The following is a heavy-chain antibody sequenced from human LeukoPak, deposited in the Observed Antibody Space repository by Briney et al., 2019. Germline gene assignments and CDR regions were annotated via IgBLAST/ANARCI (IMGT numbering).Heavy chain of an antibody. J-gene: IGHJ4*02. V-gene: IGHV4-4*07. CDR1: GGSISSYY. CDR2: IYTSGST. D-gene: IGHD4-17*01. Sequence: PSETLSLTCTVSGGSISSYYWSWIRQPAGEGLECIGRIYTSGSTNYNPSLKSRVTMSVDTSKKQFSLKLRSVTAADTAVYYCARNVGDYAEYFDYWGQGTLVTVSS. CDR3: ARNVGDYAEYFDY.